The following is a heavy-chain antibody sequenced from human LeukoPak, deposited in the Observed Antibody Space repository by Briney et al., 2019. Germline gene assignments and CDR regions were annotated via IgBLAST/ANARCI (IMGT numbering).Heavy chain of an antibody. Sequence: GGSLRLSCAASGFTFSSYRMHWVRQAPGKGLVWVSRINTDGSSTSYADSVKGRFTISRDNAKNTLYLQMNSLRAEDTAVYYCASSEGGLTIFGVAWRWGQGTLVTVSS. D-gene: IGHD3-3*01. CDR3: ASSEGGLTIFGVAWR. CDR2: INTDGSST. CDR1: GFTFSSYR. V-gene: IGHV3-74*01. J-gene: IGHJ4*02.